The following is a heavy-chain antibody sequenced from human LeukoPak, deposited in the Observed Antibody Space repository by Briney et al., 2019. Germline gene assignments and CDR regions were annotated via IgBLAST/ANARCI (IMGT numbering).Heavy chain of an antibody. CDR2: ISSSGSTI. J-gene: IGHJ6*04. V-gene: IGHV3-48*03. D-gene: IGHD3-10*02. CDR1: GFTFSSYE. CDR3: AELGITMIGGV. Sequence: HPGGSLRLSCAASGFTFSSYEMNWVRQAPGVGLEWVSYISSSGSTIYYADSVKGRFTISRDNAKNSLYLQMNSLRAEDTAVYYCAELGITMIGGVWGKGTTVTISS.